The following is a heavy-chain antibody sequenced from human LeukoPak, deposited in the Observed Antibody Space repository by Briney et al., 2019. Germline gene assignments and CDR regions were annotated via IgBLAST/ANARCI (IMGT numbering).Heavy chain of an antibody. D-gene: IGHD2-15*01. CDR2: ISGSSSYI. Sequence: PGGSLRLSCAASGFTFSSSGMSWVRQAPRKGLEWVSTISGSSSYIYYADSVKGRFTISRDNAKNSLYLQMNSLRAEDTAVYYCARGIDKNWFDPWGQGTLVTVSS. CDR1: GFTFSSSG. V-gene: IGHV3-21*01. CDR3: ARGIDKNWFDP. J-gene: IGHJ5*02.